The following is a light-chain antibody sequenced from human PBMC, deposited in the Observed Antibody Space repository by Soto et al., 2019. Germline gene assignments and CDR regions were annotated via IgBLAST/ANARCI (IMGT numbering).Light chain of an antibody. J-gene: IGKJ2*01. Sequence: DIVLTQTPLSSPVTLGQPASISCRSSQSLVHSDGNTYLSWFHQRPGQPPSLLIDKVSNRFSGVADRFIGSGAGTDFTLKISRVEAEDVGIYFCMQATQYRPYTFGQGTKLEIK. CDR3: MQATQYRPYT. V-gene: IGKV2-24*01. CDR2: KVS. CDR1: QSLVHSDGNTY.